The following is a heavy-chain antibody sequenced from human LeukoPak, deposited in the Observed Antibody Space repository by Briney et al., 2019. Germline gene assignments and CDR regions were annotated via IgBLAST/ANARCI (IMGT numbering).Heavy chain of an antibody. CDR3: ARFGITVVRGGKYYFDY. D-gene: IGHD3-10*01. V-gene: IGHV4-59*08. Sequence: PSETLSLTCTVSGGSISNYYWSWIRQPPGKGLEWIGHIYYSGATKYNPSLKSRITIPVDTSKNQFSLMLSSVTAADTAVYYCARFGITVVRGGKYYFDYWGQGTLVTVSS. CDR2: IYYSGAT. CDR1: GGSISNYY. J-gene: IGHJ4*02.